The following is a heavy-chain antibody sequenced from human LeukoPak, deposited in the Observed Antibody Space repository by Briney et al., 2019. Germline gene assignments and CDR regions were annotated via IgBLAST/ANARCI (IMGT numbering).Heavy chain of an antibody. J-gene: IGHJ4*02. CDR3: AKTSAYDFWSGYYTYYFDY. CDR2: ISGSGGST. Sequence: GGSLRLSCAASGFTFSSYAMSWVRQAPGKGLEWVSAISGSGGSTYYADSVKGRFTISRDNSKNTLYLQMNSLRAEDTAVYYCAKTSAYDFWSGYYTYYFDYWGQGTLVTVSS. CDR1: GFTFSSYA. D-gene: IGHD3-3*01. V-gene: IGHV3-23*01.